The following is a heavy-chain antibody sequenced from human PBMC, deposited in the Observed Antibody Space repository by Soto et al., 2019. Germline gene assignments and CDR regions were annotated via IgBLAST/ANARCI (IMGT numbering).Heavy chain of an antibody. CDR3: ARVVDYAFDI. D-gene: IGHD2-15*01. J-gene: IGHJ3*02. CDR2: ISSNGDNT. Sequence: EVQLVESGGGLVQPGGSLRLSCAASGFTLSSYAMHWVRQAPGKGLEYVSAISSNGDNTYYANSVKGRFTISRDNSKNTLYLQMGSLRAEDMAVYYCARVVDYAFDIWGQGTMVTVSS. V-gene: IGHV3-64*01. CDR1: GFTLSSYA.